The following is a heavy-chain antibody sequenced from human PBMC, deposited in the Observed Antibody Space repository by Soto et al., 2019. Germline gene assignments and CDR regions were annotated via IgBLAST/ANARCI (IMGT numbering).Heavy chain of an antibody. V-gene: IGHV3-30-3*01. CDR2: ISYDGSNK. D-gene: IGHD3-22*01. CDR3: ARASIESYYYDSSGYYWDYFDY. CDR1: GFTFSSYA. Sequence: GRSLRLSCADSGFTFSSYAMHWVRQAPGKGLEWVAVISYDGSNKYYADSVKGRFTISRDNSKNTLYLQMNSLRAEDTAVYYCARASIESYYYDSSGYYWDYFDYWGQGTLVTV. J-gene: IGHJ4*02.